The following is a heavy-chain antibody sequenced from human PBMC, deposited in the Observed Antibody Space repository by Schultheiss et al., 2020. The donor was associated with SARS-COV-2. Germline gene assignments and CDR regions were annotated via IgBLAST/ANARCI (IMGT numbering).Heavy chain of an antibody. CDR1: GGSISSYY. V-gene: IGHV4-59*12. CDR2: IYYSGST. D-gene: IGHD4-17*01. CDR3: ARMADYGDYWYFDL. Sequence: SETLSLTCTVSGGSISSYYWSWIRQPPGKGLEWIGYIYYSGSTNYNPSLKSRVTISVDTSKNQFSLKLSSVTAADTAVYYCARMADYGDYWYFDLWGRGTLVTVSS. J-gene: IGHJ2*01.